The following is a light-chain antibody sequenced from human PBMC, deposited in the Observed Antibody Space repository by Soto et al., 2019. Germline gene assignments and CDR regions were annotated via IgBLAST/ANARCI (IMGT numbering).Light chain of an antibody. CDR2: AAS. V-gene: IGKV1-6*01. CDR3: LQDYNYPRT. Sequence: AVQMTQSPSSLSASVGDRVTITCRASQAIRSDLGWYQMKPGKVPKLLIYAASNLQSGVPSRFIGRGYGTDFTLTLSSLQPVDFATYYCLQDYNYPRTFGQGTKVEI. CDR1: QAIRSD. J-gene: IGKJ1*01.